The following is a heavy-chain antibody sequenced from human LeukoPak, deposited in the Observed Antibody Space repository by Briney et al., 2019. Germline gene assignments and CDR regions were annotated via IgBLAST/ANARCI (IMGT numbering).Heavy chain of an antibody. D-gene: IGHD3-3*02. Sequence: GGSLRLSCSASGFTFNNYPMGWVRQAPGTGLEWLSAIGGEKSGSWTKSADSVKGRFTISRDNSENTLYLQMDSLTVEDTAVYYCARAGVISGWDYWGQGVLVTVSS. V-gene: IGHV3-23*01. J-gene: IGHJ4*02. CDR3: ARAGVISGWDY. CDR1: GFTFNNYP. CDR2: IGGEKSGSWT.